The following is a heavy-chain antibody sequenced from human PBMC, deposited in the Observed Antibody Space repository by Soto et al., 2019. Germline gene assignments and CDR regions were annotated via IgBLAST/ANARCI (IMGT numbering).Heavy chain of an antibody. Sequence: GGSLRLSCAASGFTLSSYGMHWVRQAPGKGLEWVAVISYDGSNKYYADSVKGRFTISRDNSKNTLYLQMNSLRAEDTAVYYCAKDGGAYSGMDVWGQGTTVTVSS. CDR3: AKDGGAYSGMDV. CDR2: ISYDGSNK. CDR1: GFTLSSYG. D-gene: IGHD4-4*01. J-gene: IGHJ6*02. V-gene: IGHV3-30*18.